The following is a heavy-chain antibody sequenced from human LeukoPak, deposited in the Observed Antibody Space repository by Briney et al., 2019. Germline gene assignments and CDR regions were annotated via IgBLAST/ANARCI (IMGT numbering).Heavy chain of an antibody. Sequence: AASVKVSCKASGYTFTVHARNWVRQAPGQGPDWMGYMNTKTGNPTYAQGFTGRFVFSLDTSVSTAYLQISSLKPEDTGVYYCAKGGWVAVTGMDSWGQGTLVTVSS. CDR1: GYTFTVHA. CDR3: AKGGWVAVTGMDS. CDR2: MNTKTGNP. V-gene: IGHV7-4-1*02. J-gene: IGHJ4*02. D-gene: IGHD6-19*01.